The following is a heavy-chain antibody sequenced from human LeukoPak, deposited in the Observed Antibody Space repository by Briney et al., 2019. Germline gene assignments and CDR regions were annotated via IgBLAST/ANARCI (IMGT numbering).Heavy chain of an antibody. V-gene: IGHV4-59*01. CDR3: ARFDYSNWHFDY. CDR1: GGSFSGYY. Sequence: SETLSLTCAVYGGSFSGYYWSWIRQPPGKGLEWIAYIYYSGGTNYNPFLKSRVTISVDTSKDQSSLRLTSVTAADTAVYYCARFDYSNWHFDYWGQGTLVTVSS. J-gene: IGHJ4*02. CDR2: IYYSGGT. D-gene: IGHD4-11*01.